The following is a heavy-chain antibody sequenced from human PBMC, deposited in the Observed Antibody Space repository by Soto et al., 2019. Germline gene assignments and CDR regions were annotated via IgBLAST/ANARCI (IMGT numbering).Heavy chain of an antibody. J-gene: IGHJ1*01. CDR1: GYSFTSYW. V-gene: IGHV5-51*01. CDR2: IYPGDSDT. Sequence: PGESLKISCTGVGYSFTSYWIGWVRQMPGKGLEWMGTIYPGDSDTRYSPSFQGQVTISADKSISTAYLQWTSLKASDTAIYYCSKFKYSTSVRYLQHWGQGTPVTVSS. CDR3: SKFKYSTSVRYLQH. D-gene: IGHD6-6*01.